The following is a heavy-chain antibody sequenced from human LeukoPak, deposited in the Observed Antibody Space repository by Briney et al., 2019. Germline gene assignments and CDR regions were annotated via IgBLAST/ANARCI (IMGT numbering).Heavy chain of an antibody. CDR3: ARASVVVVAATDY. CDR2: INPNSGGT. D-gene: IGHD2-15*01. CDR1: GYTFTGYY. Sequence: ASVKVSCKASGYTFTGYYMHWVRQAPGQGLGWMGWINPNSGGTNYAQKFQGRVTMTRDTSISTAYMELSRLRSDDTAVYYCARASVVVVAATDYWGQGTLVTVSS. J-gene: IGHJ4*02. V-gene: IGHV1-2*02.